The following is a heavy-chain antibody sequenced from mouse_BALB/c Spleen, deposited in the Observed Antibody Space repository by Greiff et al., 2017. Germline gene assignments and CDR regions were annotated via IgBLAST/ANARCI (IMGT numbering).Heavy chain of an antibody. J-gene: IGHJ3*01. D-gene: IGHD1-2*01. Sequence: VQLQESGAELVRPGSSVKISCKASGYAFSSYWMNWVKQRPGQGLEWIGQIYPGDGDTNYNGKFKGKATLTADKSSSTAYMQLSSLTSEDSAVYFCARDGGTWFAYWGQGTLVTVSA. V-gene: IGHV1-80*01. CDR1: GYAFSSYW. CDR3: ARDGGTWFAY. CDR2: IYPGDGDT.